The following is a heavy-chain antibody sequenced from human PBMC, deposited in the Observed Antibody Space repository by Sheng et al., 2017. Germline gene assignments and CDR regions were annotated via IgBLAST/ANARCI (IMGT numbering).Heavy chain of an antibody. J-gene: IGHJ4*02. Sequence: QVQLQQWGAGLLKPSETLSLICAVYGGSFSGYYWSWIRQPPGKGLEWIGEINHSGSTNYNPSLKSRVTISVDTSKNQFSLKLSSVTAADTAVYYCARDRIVGATGFDYWGQGTLVTVSS. CDR3: ARDRIVGATGFDY. D-gene: IGHD1-26*01. CDR1: GGSFSGYY. CDR2: INHSGST. V-gene: IGHV4-34*01.